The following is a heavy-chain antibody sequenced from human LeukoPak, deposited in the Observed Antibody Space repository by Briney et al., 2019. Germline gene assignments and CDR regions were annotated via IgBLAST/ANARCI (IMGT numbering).Heavy chain of an antibody. D-gene: IGHD6-13*01. CDR2: ISDSGAIT. CDR1: GCIFSSYA. Sequence: GGSLRLSCAASGCIFSSYAMSWVRQAPGKGLEWVSFISDSGAITSYAGSVKGRFTMSRDNSKNTMSLQVNSLRTEDTAVYYCAPDLRGSAWSLDYWGQGTLVTVSS. J-gene: IGHJ4*02. CDR3: APDLRGSAWSLDY. V-gene: IGHV3-23*01.